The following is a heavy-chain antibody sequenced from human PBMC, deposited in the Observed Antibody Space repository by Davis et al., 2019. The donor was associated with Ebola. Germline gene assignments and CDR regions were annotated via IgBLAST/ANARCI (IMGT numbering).Heavy chain of an antibody. CDR1: GGTFSSYA. CDR2: INAGNGNT. D-gene: IGHD3-10*01. J-gene: IGHJ6*02. CDR3: ARTYGSGSYVYYYGMDV. V-gene: IGHV1-3*01. Sequence: ASVKVSCKASGGTFSSYAMHWVRQAPGQRLEWMGWINAGNGNTKYSQKFQGRVTITRDTSASTAYMELSSLRSEDTAVYYCARTYGSGSYVYYYGMDVWGQGTTVTVSS.